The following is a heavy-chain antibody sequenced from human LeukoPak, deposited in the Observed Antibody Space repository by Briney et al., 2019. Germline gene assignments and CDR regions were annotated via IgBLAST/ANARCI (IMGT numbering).Heavy chain of an antibody. Sequence: ISYDGSNKYYADSVKGRFTISRDNSKNTLYLQMNSLRAEDTAVYYCAKDRGFIALYYFDYWGQGTLVTVSS. V-gene: IGHV3-30*18. J-gene: IGHJ4*02. CDR2: ISYDGSNK. D-gene: IGHD3-10*01. CDR3: AKDRGFIALYYFDY.